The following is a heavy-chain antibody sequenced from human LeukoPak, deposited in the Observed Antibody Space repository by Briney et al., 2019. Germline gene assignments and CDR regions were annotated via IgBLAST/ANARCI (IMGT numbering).Heavy chain of an antibody. Sequence: GGSLRLSCAASGFTFSSYSMNWVRQAPGKGLEWVSSISSSSSYICYADSVKGRFTISRDNAKNSLYLQMNSLRAEDTAVYYCARASSTSTAFDIWGQGTMVTVSS. CDR3: ARASSTSTAFDI. J-gene: IGHJ3*02. CDR1: GFTFSSYS. D-gene: IGHD2-2*01. CDR2: ISSSSSYI. V-gene: IGHV3-21*01.